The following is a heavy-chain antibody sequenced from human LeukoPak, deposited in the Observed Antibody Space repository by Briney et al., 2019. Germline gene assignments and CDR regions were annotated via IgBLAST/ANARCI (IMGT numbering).Heavy chain of an antibody. V-gene: IGHV4-4*02. Sequence: SETLSLTCGVSGGSISTSYWWSWVRQPPGKGLEWIGEIYHSGSTNYNPSLKSRVTISMDKSKNQFSLNMSSVTAADTAVYYCARDLSYSGSHYSGYYMDVWGKGTTVTISS. CDR2: IYHSGST. CDR3: ARDLSYSGSHYSGYYMDV. D-gene: IGHD1-26*01. CDR1: GGSISTSYW. J-gene: IGHJ6*03.